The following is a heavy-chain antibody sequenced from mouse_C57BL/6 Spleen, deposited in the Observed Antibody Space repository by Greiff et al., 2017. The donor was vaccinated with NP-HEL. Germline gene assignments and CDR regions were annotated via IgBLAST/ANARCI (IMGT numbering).Heavy chain of an antibody. CDR1: GFTFTDYY. V-gene: IGHV7-3*01. D-gene: IGHD2-4*01. Sequence: EVQVVESGGGLVQPGGSLSLSCAASGFTFTDYYMSWVRQPPGKALEWLGFIRNKANGYTTEYSASVKGRFTISRDNSQSILYLQMNALRAEDSATYYCARSLLDYDYEWFAYRGQGTLVTVSA. CDR2: IRNKANGYTT. CDR3: ARSLLDYDYEWFAY. J-gene: IGHJ3*01.